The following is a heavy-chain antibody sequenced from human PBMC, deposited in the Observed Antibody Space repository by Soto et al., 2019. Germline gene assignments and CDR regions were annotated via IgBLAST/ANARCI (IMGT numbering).Heavy chain of an antibody. CDR3: ARNPIAAKWFDP. CDR2: INAANGNT. CDR1: GHTFTSYA. Sequence: GASVKVSCKASGHTFTSYAIHWVRQAPGQRLEWMGWINAANGNTRYSQKFQGRVTITRDTSASTAYMELSSLRSEDTAVYYCARNPIAAKWFDPWGQGTLVTVSS. V-gene: IGHV1-3*01. J-gene: IGHJ5*02. D-gene: IGHD6-13*01.